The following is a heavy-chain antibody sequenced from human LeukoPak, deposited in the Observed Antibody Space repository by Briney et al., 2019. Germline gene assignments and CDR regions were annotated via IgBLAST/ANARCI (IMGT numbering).Heavy chain of an antibody. D-gene: IGHD2-15*01. J-gene: IGHJ2*01. Sequence: GGSLRLSCAASGFTFSSYGMHWVRQAPGKGLEWVAVIWYDGSNKYYADSVKGRFTISRDNSKNTLYLQMNSLRAEDTAVYYCARDIVHRSGGSCYSLGWYFDLWGRGTLVTVSS. CDR3: ARDIVHRSGGSCYSLGWYFDL. V-gene: IGHV3-33*01. CDR2: IWYDGSNK. CDR1: GFTFSSYG.